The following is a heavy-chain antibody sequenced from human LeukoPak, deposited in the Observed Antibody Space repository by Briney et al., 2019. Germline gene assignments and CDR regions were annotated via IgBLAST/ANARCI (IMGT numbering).Heavy chain of an antibody. Sequence: PGGSLRLSCVVAGYTFTTYGMSWVRQAPGKGLEWVSGITNNGANTYYADSVKGRFTIARDNSKNTLYLQMNSLRAEDTAVYYCAKDSSSSWYGYNWFDPWGQGTLVTVSS. CDR3: AKDSSSSWYGYNWFDP. V-gene: IGHV3-23*01. J-gene: IGHJ5*02. CDR1: GYTFTTYG. CDR2: ITNNGANT. D-gene: IGHD6-13*01.